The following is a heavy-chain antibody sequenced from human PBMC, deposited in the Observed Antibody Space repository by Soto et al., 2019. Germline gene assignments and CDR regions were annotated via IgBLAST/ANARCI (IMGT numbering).Heavy chain of an antibody. D-gene: IGHD5-18*01. V-gene: IGHV3-30*02. CDR3: ARGGGHMFYYFDY. Sequence: PGGALRPCCAASGFTFSSHGVHWVRQAPGKGLGWVALIWYDGSDKDYARSVKGRYTISRDKSKITLYLQMNSLRAEDRAMYYCARGGGHMFYYFDYWGQGTLVTVAS. CDR1: GFTFSSHG. J-gene: IGHJ4*02. CDR2: IWYDGSDK.